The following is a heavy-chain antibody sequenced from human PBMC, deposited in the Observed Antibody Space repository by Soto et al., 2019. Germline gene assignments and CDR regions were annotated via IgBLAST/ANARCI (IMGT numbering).Heavy chain of an antibody. V-gene: IGHV1-18*04. CDR3: AREGDSSGYSYFDY. Sequence: GASVKVSCKASGYQFTSYGISWVRQAPGQALEWMGWISAYNVNTNYAQKLQGRVTMTTDAATSTAYMELRSLRSDDTAVYYCAREGDSSGYSYFDYWGQGTLVTVSS. CDR1: GYQFTSYG. J-gene: IGHJ4*02. CDR2: ISAYNVNT. D-gene: IGHD3-22*01.